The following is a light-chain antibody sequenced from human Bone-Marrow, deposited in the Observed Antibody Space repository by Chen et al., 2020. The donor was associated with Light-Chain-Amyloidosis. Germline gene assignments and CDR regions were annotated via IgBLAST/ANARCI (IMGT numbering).Light chain of an antibody. CDR3: SSYTITNTLV. CDR2: EVT. CDR1: SSDVGGDNN. V-gene: IGLV2-14*01. Sequence: QCARTQPAPVSGSPGQSITISGTGTSSDVGGDNNVSWYQQHPDKAPKLMIYEVTDRPSWVPDRFSGSKSDHTASLTISGLQTEAEADYFCSSYTITNTLVFGSGTRVTVL. J-gene: IGLJ1*01.